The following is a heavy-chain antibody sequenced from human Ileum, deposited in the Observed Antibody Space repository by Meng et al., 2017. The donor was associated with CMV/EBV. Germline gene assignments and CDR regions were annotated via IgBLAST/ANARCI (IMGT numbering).Heavy chain of an antibody. CDR1: GVTFRTYW. CDR2: VENDGSGV. J-gene: IGHJ5*02. Sequence: GESLKISCAAFGVTFRTYWIHWVRQSPGQGLEWVSRVENDGSGVVYADSVKGRFTITRDKAKNMVYLQMNSLRVEDTAVYYGVFRGDMTGFDPWGQGARVTVSS. CDR3: VFRGDMTGFDP. V-gene: IGHV3-74*01. D-gene: IGHD3-9*01.